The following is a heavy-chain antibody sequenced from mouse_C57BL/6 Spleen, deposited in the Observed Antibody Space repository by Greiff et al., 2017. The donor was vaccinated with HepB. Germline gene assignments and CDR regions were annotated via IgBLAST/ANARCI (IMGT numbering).Heavy chain of an antibody. V-gene: IGHV5-9-1*02. Sequence: EVKLVESGEGLVKPGGSLKLSCAASGFTFSSYAMSWVRQTPEKRLEWVAYISSGGDYIYYADTVKGRFTISRDNARNTLYLQMSSLKSEDTAMYYCTREGDYYSNRYWYFDVWGTGTTVTVSS. J-gene: IGHJ1*02. CDR1: GFTFSSYA. CDR2: ISSGGDYI. D-gene: IGHD2-5*01. CDR3: TREGDYYSNRYWYFDV.